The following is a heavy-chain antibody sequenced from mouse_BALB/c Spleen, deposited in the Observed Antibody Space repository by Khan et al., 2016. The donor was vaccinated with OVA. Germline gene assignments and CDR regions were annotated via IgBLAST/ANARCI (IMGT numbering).Heavy chain of an antibody. Sequence: EVELVESGGGLVKPGGSLKLSCAASGFRFSDYYMYWIRQTPEKRLEWVATISDGGGSTYYPDSVKGRFTISRDNAKNNLYLQMSSLKSEDTAIYYCARAGYGGFAYWGQGTLVTVSA. CDR3: ARAGYGGFAY. J-gene: IGHJ3*01. D-gene: IGHD1-1*02. V-gene: IGHV5-4*02. CDR2: ISDGGGST. CDR1: GFRFSDYY.